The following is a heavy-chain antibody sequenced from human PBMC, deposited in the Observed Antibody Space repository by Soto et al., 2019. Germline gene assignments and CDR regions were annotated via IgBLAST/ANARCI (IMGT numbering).Heavy chain of an antibody. D-gene: IGHD3-16*01. V-gene: IGHV5-10-1*01. CDR1: GYTFSTYW. Sequence: GESLKISCEGSGYTFSTYWISWVRQMPEKGLEWMGRIDPSDSYTKYSPSFQGHVSISADKSINTAYLQWNSLKASDTAIYYCARHTVAKYYEYLWGSYNEDAPYGMDVWGQGTTVTSP. J-gene: IGHJ6*02. CDR2: IDPSDSYT. CDR3: ARHTVAKYYEYLWGSYNEDAPYGMDV.